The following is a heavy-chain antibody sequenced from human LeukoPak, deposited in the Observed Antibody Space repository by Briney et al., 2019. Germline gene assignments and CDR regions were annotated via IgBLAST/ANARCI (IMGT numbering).Heavy chain of an antibody. Sequence: GGSLRLSCTASGFTFGDYAMSWVRQAPGKGLEWVGRIKSKADGGATDYAALVKGRFTISRDDSKNTLYLQMNSLKTEDTAVYYCTSGGDCSRTSCYTDWGQGTLVTVSS. J-gene: IGHJ4*02. V-gene: IGHV3-15*01. CDR1: GFTFGDYA. D-gene: IGHD2-2*02. CDR2: IKSKADGGAT. CDR3: TSGGDCSRTSCYTD.